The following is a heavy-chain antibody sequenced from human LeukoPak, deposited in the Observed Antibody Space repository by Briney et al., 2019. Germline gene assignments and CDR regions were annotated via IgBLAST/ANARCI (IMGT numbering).Heavy chain of an antibody. CDR1: VFTLRRYA. CDR3: AKEVAAVGTPNFDY. Sequence: GGSLRLSCATSVFTLRRYAMSWVRPAPGKGREWVSVVSGSGTGTYSGDSVKGRFTISRDNSRNTLFLQMNSLSSEDTAIYYCAKEVAAVGTPNFDYWGEGALVTVSS. CDR2: VSGSGTGT. V-gene: IGHV3-23*01. J-gene: IGHJ4*02. D-gene: IGHD6-19*01.